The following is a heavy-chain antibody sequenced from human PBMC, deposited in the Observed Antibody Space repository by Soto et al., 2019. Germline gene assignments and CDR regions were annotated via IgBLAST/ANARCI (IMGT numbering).Heavy chain of an antibody. CDR2: TYQSGSA. J-gene: IGHJ4*02. CDR3: ARGVVVPAASRHFDY. V-gene: IGHV4-30-2*05. D-gene: IGHD2-2*01. CDR1: GGSITSGGYS. Sequence: SETLSLTCTVSGGSITSGGYSWTWIRQSPGKGLEWIGYTYQSGSAYYNPSLKSRVTISVDTSKNQFSLKLSSVTAADTAVYYCARGVVVPAASRHFDYWGQGTLVTV.